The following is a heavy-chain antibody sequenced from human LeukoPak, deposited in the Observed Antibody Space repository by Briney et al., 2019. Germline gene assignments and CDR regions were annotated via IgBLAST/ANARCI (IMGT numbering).Heavy chain of an antibody. CDR2: IRYGGSNK. D-gene: IGHD3-22*01. V-gene: IGHV3-30*02. CDR3: AKDSMSESSGYYLLDY. J-gene: IGHJ4*02. Sequence: PGGSLRLSCAASGFTFSSYGMHGVRQTPGKGLEWVAFIRYGGSNKYYADSVKGRFTISRDNSKNTLYLQMNSLRPEDTAVFYCAKDSMSESSGYYLLDYWGQGTLVTVSS. CDR1: GFTFSSYG.